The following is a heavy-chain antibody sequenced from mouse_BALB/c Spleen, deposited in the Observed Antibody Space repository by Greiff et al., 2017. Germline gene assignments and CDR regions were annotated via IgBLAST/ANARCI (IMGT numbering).Heavy chain of an antibody. CDR2: ISSGGGST. Sequence: EVHLVESGGGLVKPGGSLKLSCAASGFAFSSYDMSWVRQTPEKRLEWVAYISSGGGSTYYPDTVKGRFTISRDNAKNTLYLQMSSLKSEDTAMYYCARQGWGRYFDVWGAGTTVTVSS. CDR1: GFAFSSYD. J-gene: IGHJ1*01. CDR3: ARQGWGRYFDV. V-gene: IGHV5-12-1*01. D-gene: IGHD1-1*02.